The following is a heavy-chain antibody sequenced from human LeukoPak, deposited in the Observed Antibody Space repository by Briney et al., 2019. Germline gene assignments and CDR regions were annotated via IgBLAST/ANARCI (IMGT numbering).Heavy chain of an antibody. CDR3: ARVVVVRPLGNYYYYMDV. V-gene: IGHV1-69*05. D-gene: IGHD2-2*01. CDR2: IIPIFGTA. CDR1: GGTFSSYA. J-gene: IGHJ6*03. Sequence: SVKVSCKASGGTFSSYAVSWVRQAPGQGLEWVGGIIPIFGTANYAQKFQGRVTITTDESTSTAYMELSSLRSEDTAVYYCARVVVVRPLGNYYYYMDVWGKGTTVTVSS.